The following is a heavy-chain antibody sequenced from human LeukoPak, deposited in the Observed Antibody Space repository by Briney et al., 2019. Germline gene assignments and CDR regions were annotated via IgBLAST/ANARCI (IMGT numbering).Heavy chain of an antibody. Sequence: ASVKVSCKVSGYTLTELSMHWVRQAPGKGLEWMGGFDPEDGETIYAQKFQGRVTMTRDTSISTAYMELRGLRSEDTAVYYCVRDGEGVAISVNYWFDPWGQGTLVTVSS. V-gene: IGHV1-24*01. CDR1: GYTLTELS. D-gene: IGHD3-10*01. CDR2: FDPEDGET. CDR3: VRDGEGVAISVNYWFDP. J-gene: IGHJ5*02.